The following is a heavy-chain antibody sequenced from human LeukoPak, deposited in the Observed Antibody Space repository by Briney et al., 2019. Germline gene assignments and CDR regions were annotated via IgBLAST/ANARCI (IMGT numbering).Heavy chain of an antibody. J-gene: IGHJ4*02. CDR2: VYDTGDT. CDR3: ARRGTSGNYQMLHFDF. Sequence: SETLSLTCTVSGTSITRTYWSWIRQPPGRGLESVGYVYDTGDTNYNPSLKSRVTMSLDTSKNQFSLTLSSVTAADTAVYYCARRGTSGNYQMLHFDFWGQGILVTVSS. D-gene: IGHD1-7*01. V-gene: IGHV4-59*08. CDR1: GTSITRTY.